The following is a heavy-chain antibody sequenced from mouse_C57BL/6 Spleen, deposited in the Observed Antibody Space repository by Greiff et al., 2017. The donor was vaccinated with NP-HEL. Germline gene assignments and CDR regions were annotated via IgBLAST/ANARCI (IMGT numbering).Heavy chain of an antibody. V-gene: IGHV5-4*03. CDR1: GFTFSSYA. Sequence: EVKVVESGGGLVKPGGSLKLSCAASGFTFSSYAMSWVRQTPEKRLEWVATISDGGSYTYYPDNVKGRFTISRDNAKNNLYLQMSHLKSEDTAMYYCARSTNWDDPFAYWGQGTLVTVSA. D-gene: IGHD4-1*01. CDR2: ISDGGSYT. J-gene: IGHJ3*01. CDR3: ARSTNWDDPFAY.